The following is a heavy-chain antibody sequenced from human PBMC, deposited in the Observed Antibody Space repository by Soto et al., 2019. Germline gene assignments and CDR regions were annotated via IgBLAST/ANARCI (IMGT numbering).Heavy chain of an antibody. CDR3: ANGGAYYGSGGSYFFDV. D-gene: IGHD3-10*01. CDR2: VSATGADI. J-gene: IGHJ6*02. Sequence: VQLLESGGGLVQPGGSLRLSCAASGFTFSRYAINWVRQAPGKGLEWVSGVSATGADIYYADSVKGRFTISRDNSKNTVNLQMNSLRAEDTAVYYCANGGAYYGSGGSYFFDVWGQGTTVTVSS. V-gene: IGHV3-23*01. CDR1: GFTFSRYA.